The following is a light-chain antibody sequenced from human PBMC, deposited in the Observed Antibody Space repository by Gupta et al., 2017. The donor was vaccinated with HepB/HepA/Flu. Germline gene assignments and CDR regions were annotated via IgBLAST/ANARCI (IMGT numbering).Light chain of an antibody. CDR1: TSDVGGYNY. J-gene: IGLJ2*01. Sequence: QSALTQPPSAYGSPGPSGTISCTGTTSDVGGYNYVSWYQHHPGKAPKLMIFEVYHRPAGVPDRFSGSKSGNTASLTVSGLQAEDEADYYCSSYAGSDNLVFGGGTKLTVL. V-gene: IGLV2-8*01. CDR3: SSYAGSDNLV. CDR2: EVY.